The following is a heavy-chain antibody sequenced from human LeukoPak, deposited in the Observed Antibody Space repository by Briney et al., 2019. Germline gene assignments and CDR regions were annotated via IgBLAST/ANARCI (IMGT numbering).Heavy chain of an antibody. CDR2: ISSSSSTI. D-gene: IGHD3-10*01. CDR3: ARDLSFNYYGSGSYNDY. J-gene: IGHJ4*02. V-gene: IGHV3-48*04. Sequence: GGSLRLSCAASGFTFSSYSMNWVRQAPGKGLEWVSYISSSSSTIYYADSVKGRFTISRDNAKNSLYLQMNSLRVEDTAVYYCARDLSFNYYGSGSYNDYWGQGTLVTVSS. CDR1: GFTFSSYS.